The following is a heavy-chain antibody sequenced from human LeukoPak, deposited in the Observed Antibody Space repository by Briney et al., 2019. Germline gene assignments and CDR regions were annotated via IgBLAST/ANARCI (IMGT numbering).Heavy chain of an antibody. J-gene: IGHJ6*02. Sequence: GASVKVSCTASGYTFTSYGISWVRQAPGQGLEWMGWISAYNGNTNYAQKLQGRVTMTTDTSTSTAYMELRSLRSDDTAVYYCARVLVGGDYYYGMDVWGQGTTVTVYS. V-gene: IGHV1-18*01. CDR2: ISAYNGNT. D-gene: IGHD1-26*01. CDR3: ARVLVGGDYYYGMDV. CDR1: GYTFTSYG.